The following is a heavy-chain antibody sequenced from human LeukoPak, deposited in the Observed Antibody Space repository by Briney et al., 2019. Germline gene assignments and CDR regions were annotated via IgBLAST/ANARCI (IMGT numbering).Heavy chain of an antibody. D-gene: IGHD2-15*01. CDR2: ISSSGRTI. J-gene: IGHJ3*02. CDR1: GFTFSDYY. CDR3: ARDQNCSGGSCYRATTGDDAFDI. V-gene: IGHV3-11*01. Sequence: GGSLRLSCAASGFTFSDYYMSWIRQAPGKGLEWVSYISSSGRTIYYADSVKGRFTISRDNAKNSLYLQMNSLRAEDTAVYYCARDQNCSGGSCYRATTGDDAFDIWGQGTMVTVSS.